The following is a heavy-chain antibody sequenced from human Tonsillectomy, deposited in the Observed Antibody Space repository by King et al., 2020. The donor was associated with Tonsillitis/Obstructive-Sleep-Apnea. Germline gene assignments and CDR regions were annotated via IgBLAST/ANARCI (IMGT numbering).Heavy chain of an antibody. Sequence: QLVQSGGGLVQPGGSLRLSCVASGFTFSTYEMNWVRQAPGKGLEWLSYISSSGSTIYYADSVKGRFPISRDNAKNSLYLQMNSLRADDTAVYYCAPYRLLVYWGQGTLVTVSS. D-gene: IGHD2-2*01. CDR1: GFTFSTYE. J-gene: IGHJ4*02. CDR3: APYRLLVY. V-gene: IGHV3-48*03. CDR2: ISSSGSTI.